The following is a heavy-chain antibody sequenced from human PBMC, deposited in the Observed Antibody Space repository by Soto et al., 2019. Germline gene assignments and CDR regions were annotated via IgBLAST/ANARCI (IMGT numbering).Heavy chain of an antibody. J-gene: IGHJ4*02. CDR1: GGSISSGGYY. Sequence: QVQLQESGPGLVKPSQTLSLTCTVSGGSISSGGYYWSWIRQHPGKGLEWIGYIYYSGSTYYNPSLKSRGTISVDTSKNQFSLKLSSVTAADTAVYYCARGLGYYDSSGYYVSPFDYWGQGTLVTVSS. V-gene: IGHV4-31*03. CDR2: IYYSGST. CDR3: ARGLGYYDSSGYYVSPFDY. D-gene: IGHD3-22*01.